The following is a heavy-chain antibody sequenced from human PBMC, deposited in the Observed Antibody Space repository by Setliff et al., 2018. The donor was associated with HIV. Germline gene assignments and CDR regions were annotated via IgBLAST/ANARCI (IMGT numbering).Heavy chain of an antibody. CDR3: ARDTEMVKEGTDY. V-gene: IGHV4-59*04. Sequence: PSETLSLTCTVSGGSISGYYWNWIRLPPGKGLEWLAYIYYSGSTYYNPSLESRITISVDTSKNQFSLKLTSVTAADTAVYYCARDTEMVKEGTDYWGQGTLVTVSS. J-gene: IGHJ4*02. CDR2: IYYSGST. D-gene: IGHD5-18*01. CDR1: GGSISGYY.